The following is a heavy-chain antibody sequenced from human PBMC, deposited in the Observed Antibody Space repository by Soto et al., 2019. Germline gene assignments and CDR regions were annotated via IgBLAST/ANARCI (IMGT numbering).Heavy chain of an antibody. J-gene: IGHJ6*02. D-gene: IGHD2-21*02. CDR3: AREDDGGDRDYYGLDI. V-gene: IGHV4-59*12. CDR2: IHYSGSI. CDR1: GGSISSYY. Sequence: SETLSLTCTVSGGSISSYYWTWIRQPPGKGLEWIGYIHYSGSIIYNPSFKSRVTISVDTSKNQFSLQLSSVTAADTAVYFCAREDDGGDRDYYGLDIWGQGTTVNVSS.